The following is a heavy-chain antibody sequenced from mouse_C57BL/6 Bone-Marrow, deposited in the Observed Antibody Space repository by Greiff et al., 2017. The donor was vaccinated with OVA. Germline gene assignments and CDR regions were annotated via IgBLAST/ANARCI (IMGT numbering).Heavy chain of an antibody. V-gene: IGHV1-59*01. CDR3: ARTGNYYAVDY. CDR2: LDPFDSYT. J-gene: IGHJ4*01. D-gene: IGHD2-1*01. CDR1: GYTFTSYW. Sequence: VQLQQPGAELVRPGTSVKLSCKASGYTFTSYWMHWVKQRPGQGLEWIGVLDPFDSYTNYNQKFKGKATLTVDTSSSTAYMQLSSLTSEDSAVYYCARTGNYYAVDYWGQGTSVTVTA.